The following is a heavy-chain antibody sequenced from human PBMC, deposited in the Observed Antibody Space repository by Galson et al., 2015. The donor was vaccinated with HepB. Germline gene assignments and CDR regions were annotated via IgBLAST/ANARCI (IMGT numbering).Heavy chain of an antibody. D-gene: IGHD6-19*01. CDR3: AKCGVLSSGWCNYFDP. V-gene: IGHV3-23*01. CDR2: VISGSGGM. J-gene: IGHJ5*02. CDR1: GFTFSSSG. Sequence: SLRLSCAASGFTFSSSGMIWVRQAPGKGLEWVSAVISGSGGMLYANSVKGRFTISRDNSKNTLSLQMNSLGDEDTAVYYCAKCGVLSSGWCNYFDPWGQGTLVTVSS.